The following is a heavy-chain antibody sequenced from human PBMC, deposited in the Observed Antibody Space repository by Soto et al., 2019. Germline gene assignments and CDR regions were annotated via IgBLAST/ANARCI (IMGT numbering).Heavy chain of an antibody. CDR1: GFTFSSYS. CDR3: ARDTGWITGTTGVYWFDP. J-gene: IGHJ5*02. V-gene: IGHV3-21*01. CDR2: ISSSSSYI. D-gene: IGHD1-7*01. Sequence: EVQLVESGGGLVKPGGSLRLSCAASGFTFSSYSMNWVRQAPGKGLEWVSSISSSSSYIYYADSVKGRFTISRDNAKNSLYLQMNSLRAEETAVYYCARDTGWITGTTGVYWFDPWGQGTLVTVSS.